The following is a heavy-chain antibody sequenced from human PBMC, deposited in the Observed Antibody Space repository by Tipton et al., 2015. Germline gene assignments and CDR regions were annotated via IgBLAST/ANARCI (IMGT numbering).Heavy chain of an antibody. CDR2: ISYSGSP. Sequence: TLRLSCTVSGGSISNYYWNWIRQHPGKGLEWIGYISYSGSPNYNPSLRSRVTISVDASKNQFSLQLSSITAADTAVYYCARGHYVSGWYSHYFDLWGRGSLVTVSS. CDR3: ARGHYVSGWYSHYFDL. J-gene: IGHJ2*01. D-gene: IGHD6-19*01. CDR1: GGSISNYY. V-gene: IGHV4-59*12.